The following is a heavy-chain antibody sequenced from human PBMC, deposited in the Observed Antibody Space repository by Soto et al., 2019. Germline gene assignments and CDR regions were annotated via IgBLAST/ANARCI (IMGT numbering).Heavy chain of an antibody. CDR1: GGSISSSSYY. Sequence: QLQLQESGPGLVKPSETLSLTCTVSGGSISSSSYYWGWIRQPPGKGLEWIGSIYYSGSTYYNPSLKSRVTISVDTSKNQFSLKLSSVTAADTAVYYCARLKAGDSSGNYYYYYGMDVWGQGTTVTVSS. D-gene: IGHD3-22*01. J-gene: IGHJ6*02. CDR3: ARLKAGDSSGNYYYYYGMDV. V-gene: IGHV4-39*01. CDR2: IYYSGST.